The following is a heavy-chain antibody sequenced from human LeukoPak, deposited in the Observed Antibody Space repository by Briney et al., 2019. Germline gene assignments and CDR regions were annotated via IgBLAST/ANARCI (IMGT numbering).Heavy chain of an antibody. J-gene: IGHJ4*02. CDR2: ISAYNGNT. CDR3: ARVRNSGFRYVDS. CDR1: GYTFTNYA. D-gene: IGHD5-12*01. V-gene: IGHV1-18*01. Sequence: ASVKVSCKSTGYTFTNYAISWVRQAPGQGLEWVGWISAYNGNTNYAQKLQRRVTMTTDTSTSTAYMDLRSLRSDDTAVYYCARVRNSGFRYVDSWGQGTLVTVSS.